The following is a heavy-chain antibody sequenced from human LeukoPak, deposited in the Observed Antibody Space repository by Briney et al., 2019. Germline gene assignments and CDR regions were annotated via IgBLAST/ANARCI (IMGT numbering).Heavy chain of an antibody. CDR2: ISDSGDST. V-gene: IGHV3-23*01. Sequence: GGSLRHSCAASGFTFSSYAMSWVRQAPGKGLEWVSSISDSGDSTYYADSVKGRFTISRDNSKNTLYLQMNSLRAEDTAVYYCAKGQYPYYFDYWGQGTLVTVSS. J-gene: IGHJ4*02. CDR3: AKGQYPYYFDY. CDR1: GFTFSSYA. D-gene: IGHD2/OR15-2a*01.